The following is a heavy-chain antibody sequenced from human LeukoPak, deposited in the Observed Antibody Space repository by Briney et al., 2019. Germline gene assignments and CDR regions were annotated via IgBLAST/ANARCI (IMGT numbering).Heavy chain of an antibody. CDR1: GYSFTSYW. Sequence: GESLKISCKGSGYSFTSYWIGWVRQMPGKGLEWMGIIYPGDSDARYSPSFQGQVTISADKSISTAYLQWSSLKASDTAMYYCARTNADDFWSGYYLGWFDPWGQGTLLTVSS. CDR2: IYPGDSDA. J-gene: IGHJ5*02. D-gene: IGHD3-3*01. CDR3: ARTNADDFWSGYYLGWFDP. V-gene: IGHV5-51*01.